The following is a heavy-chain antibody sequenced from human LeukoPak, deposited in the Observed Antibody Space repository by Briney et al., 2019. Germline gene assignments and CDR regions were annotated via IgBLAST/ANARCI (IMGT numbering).Heavy chain of an antibody. D-gene: IGHD3-22*01. CDR1: GGSISSSGYY. J-gene: IGHJ4*02. V-gene: IGHV4-39*07. Sequence: SETLSLTCTISGGSISSSGYYWGWIRQPPGKGLEWIGSINYSGSTYYNPSLKSRVTISVDTSKNQFSLKLSSVTAADTAVYYCARDAGYYDSSGYLRPAYFDYWGQGTLVTVSS. CDR2: INYSGST. CDR3: ARDAGYYDSSGYLRPAYFDY.